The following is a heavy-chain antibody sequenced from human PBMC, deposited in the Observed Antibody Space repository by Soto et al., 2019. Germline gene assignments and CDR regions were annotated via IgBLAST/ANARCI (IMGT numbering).Heavy chain of an antibody. V-gene: IGHV2-5*02. Sequence: QITLKESGPPLVKPTQTLTLTCTFSGFSLSTSGVGVGWIRQPPGKALEWLALLYWDDDKRYSPSLKSRLTIPKDTSKNQVVLTITHMGPVDTATYYCAHRPSYCSGGSCYSGFDYWGQGTLVTVSS. CDR1: GFSLSTSGVG. CDR3: AHRPSYCSGGSCYSGFDY. CDR2: LYWDDDK. D-gene: IGHD2-15*01. J-gene: IGHJ4*02.